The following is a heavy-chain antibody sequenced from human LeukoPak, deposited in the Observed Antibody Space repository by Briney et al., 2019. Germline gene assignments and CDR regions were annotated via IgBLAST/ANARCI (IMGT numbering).Heavy chain of an antibody. CDR3: TRDGSGFYHYYYMDV. J-gene: IGHJ6*03. CDR2: ISTVSTYT. D-gene: IGHD6-25*01. Sequence: GGSLRLSCAASGFTFSDYSMNWVRQAPGKGLEWVASISTVSTYTFYAESLKGRISISRDNAKNSLILQMSSLRADDTAVYYCTRDGSGFYHYYYMDVWGKGTRSPSP. V-gene: IGHV3-21*01. CDR1: GFTFSDYS.